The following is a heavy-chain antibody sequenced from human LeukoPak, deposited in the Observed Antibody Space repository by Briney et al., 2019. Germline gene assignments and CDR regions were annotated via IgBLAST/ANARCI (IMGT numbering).Heavy chain of an antibody. CDR3: ATTHSPEVVVSADDAFDI. J-gene: IGHJ3*02. D-gene: IGHD3-22*01. V-gene: IGHV3-33*03. CDR2: IWYDGKNK. CDR1: GFTFSTYG. Sequence: GRSLRLSCAASGFTFSTYGMHWVRQAPGKGLEWVAVIWYDGKNKYYVDSVKGRFTISRDNAKNSLYLQMNSLRAEDTAVYYCATTHSPEVVVSADDAFDIWGQGTMVTVSS.